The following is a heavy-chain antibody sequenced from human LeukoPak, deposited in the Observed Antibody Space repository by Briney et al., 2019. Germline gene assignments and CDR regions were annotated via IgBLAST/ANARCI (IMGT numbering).Heavy chain of an antibody. J-gene: IGHJ6*03. D-gene: IGHD3-10*01. Sequence: PGGSLRLSCAASGFTFSSYGMHWVRQAPGKGLEWVAFIRYDGSNKYYADSVKGRFTISRDNSKNTLYLQMNSLRAEDTAVYYCAKTLWFGSNYYYHYMDVWGKGTTVTISS. CDR1: GFTFSSYG. V-gene: IGHV3-30*02. CDR3: AKTLWFGSNYYYHYMDV. CDR2: IRYDGSNK.